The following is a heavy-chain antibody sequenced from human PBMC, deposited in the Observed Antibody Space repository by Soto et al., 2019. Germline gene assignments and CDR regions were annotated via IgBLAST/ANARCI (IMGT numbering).Heavy chain of an antibody. CDR3: ARAAVAGTFIPIPDY. CDR2: IIPIFGTA. CDR1: GGTFSSYA. J-gene: IGHJ4*02. V-gene: IGHV1-69*13. Sequence: SVKVSCKASGGTFSSYAISWVRQAPGQGLEWMGGIIPIFGTANYAQKFQGRVTITADESTSTAYMELSSPRSEDTAVYYCARAAVAGTFIPIPDYWGQGTLVTVSS. D-gene: IGHD6-19*01.